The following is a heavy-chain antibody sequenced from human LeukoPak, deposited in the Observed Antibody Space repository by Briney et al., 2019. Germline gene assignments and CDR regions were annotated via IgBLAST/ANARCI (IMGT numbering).Heavy chain of an antibody. D-gene: IGHD3-10*01. J-gene: IGHJ4*02. V-gene: IGHV3-21*01. CDR2: ISSSSNYI. CDR3: AREGGDSGNFYAFDY. CDR1: GFSFSSLR. Sequence: GGSLRLSCAASGFSFSSLRMNWVRQAPGKGLEWVSSISSSSNYIYYADSVKGRFTISRDNAKNSLYLQTNSLRAEDTAVYYCAREGGDSGNFYAFDYWGQGILVTVSP.